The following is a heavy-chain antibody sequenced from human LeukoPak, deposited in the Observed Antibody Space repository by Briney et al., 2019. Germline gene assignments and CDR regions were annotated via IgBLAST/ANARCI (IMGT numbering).Heavy chain of an antibody. CDR3: ARVSIAARAEDYFDY. Sequence: SETLSLTCTVSGGSISSYYWSWIRPPAGKGLEWIGRIYTSGSTNYNPSLKSRVTMSVDTSKNQFSLKLSSVTAADTAVYYCARVSIAARAEDYFDYWGQGTLSPSPQ. CDR1: GGSISSYY. CDR2: IYTSGST. J-gene: IGHJ4*02. D-gene: IGHD6-6*01. V-gene: IGHV4-4*07.